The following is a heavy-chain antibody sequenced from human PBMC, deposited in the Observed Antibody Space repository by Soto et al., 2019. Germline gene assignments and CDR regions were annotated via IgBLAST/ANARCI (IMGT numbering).Heavy chain of an antibody. V-gene: IGHV4-39*01. Sequence: QLQLQESGPGLVKPSETLSLTCTVSGGSVSSGSYYWGWIRQPPGKGLEWIGSIYYSGNTYYNPSLKSRVTISIDTSKNQFSLKLSSVTAADTAMYYCAGHVGGYYYYIDVWGKGTTVTVSS. D-gene: IGHD2-15*01. CDR2: IYYSGNT. J-gene: IGHJ6*03. CDR1: GGSVSSGSYY. CDR3: AGHVGGYYYYIDV.